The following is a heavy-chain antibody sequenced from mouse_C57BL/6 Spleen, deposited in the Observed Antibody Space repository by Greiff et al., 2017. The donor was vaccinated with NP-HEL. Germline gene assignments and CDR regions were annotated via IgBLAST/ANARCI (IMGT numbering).Heavy chain of an antibody. CDR2: INPSSGYT. J-gene: IGHJ1*03. V-gene: IGHV1-4*01. D-gene: IGHD1-1*01. CDR1: GYTFTSYT. Sequence: QVQLQQSGAELARPGASVKMSCKASGYTFTSYTMHWVKQRPGQGLEWIGYINPSSGYTKYNQKFKAKATLTADKSSSTAYMQLSSLTSEDSAVYYCERGDYGSSYGDWYFDVWGTGTTVTVSS. CDR3: ERGDYGSSYGDWYFDV.